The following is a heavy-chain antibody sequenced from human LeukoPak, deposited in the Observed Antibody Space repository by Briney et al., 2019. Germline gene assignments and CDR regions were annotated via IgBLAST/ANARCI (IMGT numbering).Heavy chain of an antibody. V-gene: IGHV4-4*02. J-gene: IGHJ4*02. CDR1: GGSISSSNW. Sequence: SGTLSLTCAVSGGSISSSNWWSWVRQPAGKGLEWIGRIYTSGSTNYNPSLQSRVTISVDTSKNQFSLKLTSVTAADTAVYYCARGPYYYDSSGSFDYWGQGTLVTVSS. CDR3: ARGPYYYDSSGSFDY. D-gene: IGHD3-22*01. CDR2: IYTSGST.